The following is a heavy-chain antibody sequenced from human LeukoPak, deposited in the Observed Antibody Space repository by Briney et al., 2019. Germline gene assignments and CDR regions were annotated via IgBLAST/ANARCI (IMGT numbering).Heavy chain of an antibody. V-gene: IGHV4-59*01. Sequence: SETLSLTCTVSGGSISSYYWSWIRQPPGKGLEWIGYIYYTGSTNYNPSLKSRVTISVDTSKNQFSLKLSSVTAADTAVYYCAREGGGTRRSFGPWGQGILVTVSS. CDR1: GGSISSYY. J-gene: IGHJ5*02. D-gene: IGHD2-15*01. CDR2: IYYTGST. CDR3: AREGGGTRRSFGP.